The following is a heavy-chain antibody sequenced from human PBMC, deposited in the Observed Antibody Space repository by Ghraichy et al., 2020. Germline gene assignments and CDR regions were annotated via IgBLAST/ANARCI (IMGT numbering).Heavy chain of an antibody. V-gene: IGHV3-66*01. J-gene: IGHJ6*02. CDR1: GFTVSSNY. CDR2: IYSGGSA. Sequence: GGSLRLSCAASGFTVSSNYMSWVRQAPGKGLEWVSVIYSGGSAYYADSVKGRFTISRDNSKNTLYLQMNSLRAEDTAVYYCAREGEEEVPANGYYYYGMYVWGQGTTVTVSS. CDR3: AREGEEEVPANGYYYYGMYV. D-gene: IGHD2-2*01.